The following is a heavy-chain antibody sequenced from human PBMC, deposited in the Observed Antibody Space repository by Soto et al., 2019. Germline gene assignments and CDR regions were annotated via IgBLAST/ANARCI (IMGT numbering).Heavy chain of an antibody. CDR1: GGSISSYDYY. CDR3: ARNGGNENWFDP. Sequence: SETLSLTCTVSGGSISSYDYYWSWIRQPPGKGLEWIGYIYYSGSANYNPSLRSRLTMSVDTSKNQFSLKLSSVTAADTAVYYCARNGGNENWFDPWGQGTLVTVSS. J-gene: IGHJ5*02. CDR2: IYYSGSA. D-gene: IGHD1-1*01. V-gene: IGHV4-61*08.